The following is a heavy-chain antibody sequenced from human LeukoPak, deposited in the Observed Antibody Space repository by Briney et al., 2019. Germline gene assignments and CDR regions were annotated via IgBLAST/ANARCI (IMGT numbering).Heavy chain of an antibody. J-gene: IGHJ4*02. CDR1: GFTFSIYA. V-gene: IGHV3-30-3*01. CDR2: ISYNGTNK. CDR3: ARDRGGSGWYYFDY. Sequence: GGSLRLSCAASGFTFSIYAIHWVRQAPGKGLEWVAGISYNGTNKYYADSLKGRFTISRDNSKNTLYPQMNSLRAEDTAVYYCARDRGGSGWYYFDYWGQGTLVTVSS. D-gene: IGHD6-19*01.